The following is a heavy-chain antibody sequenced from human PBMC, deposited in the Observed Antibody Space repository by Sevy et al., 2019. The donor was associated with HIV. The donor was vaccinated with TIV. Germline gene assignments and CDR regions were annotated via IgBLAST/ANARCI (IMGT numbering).Heavy chain of an antibody. CDR1: GFTFSNYA. D-gene: IGHD5-12*01. J-gene: IGHJ4*02. CDR3: AKEDVATICGFYDH. Sequence: GGSLRLSCAASGFTFSNYAMSWVRKAPGKGLEWVSAVSGSGGSTYYAESVKGRFTISRDNSKNTLSLQMNSLRAEDTAVYYCAKEDVATICGFYDHWGQGTLVTVSS. V-gene: IGHV3-23*01. CDR2: VSGSGGST.